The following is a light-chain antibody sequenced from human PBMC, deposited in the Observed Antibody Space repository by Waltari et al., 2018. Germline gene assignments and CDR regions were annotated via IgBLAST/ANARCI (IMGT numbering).Light chain of an antibody. CDR2: RNN. CDR1: SSNIGSNY. CDR3: AAWDDSLSGWV. Sequence: QSVLTQPPSASGTPGQRVTISCSGSSSNIGSNYVYWYQQHPGTAPKPLIYRNNPRPSGVPDRFPGPKSGTSASLAISGLRSEDEADYYCAAWDDSLSGWVFGGGTKLTVL. V-gene: IGLV1-47*01. J-gene: IGLJ3*02.